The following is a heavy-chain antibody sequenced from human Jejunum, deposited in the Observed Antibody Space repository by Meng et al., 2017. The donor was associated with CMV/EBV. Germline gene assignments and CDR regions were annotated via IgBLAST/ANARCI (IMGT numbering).Heavy chain of an antibody. J-gene: IGHJ4*02. CDR2: INTSGST. Sequence: QVTLQGSGPGLVTHSVTLSLTCPVSGGSISTYYRTWIRRPAGKGLEWIGRINTSGSTNYNPSLKSLVPMSVDTSKNEFSLKLSSVTAAAAALYCSAGENSGYDYWGQGTLVTVSS. CDR3: AGENSGYDY. V-gene: IGHV4-4*07. CDR1: GGSISTYY. D-gene: IGHD5-12*01.